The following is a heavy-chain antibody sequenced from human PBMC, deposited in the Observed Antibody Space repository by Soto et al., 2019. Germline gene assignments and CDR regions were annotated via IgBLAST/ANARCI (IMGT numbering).Heavy chain of an antibody. Sequence: GGSLRLSCAASVFTFSLYGMHWVRQAPGKGLEWVAVISYDGNDKYSADSVKGRFTISRDNSKNTLYLQMNSLRPEDTAVYYCAKDRDLRYSDYYFDYWGQGTLVTVSS. J-gene: IGHJ4*02. CDR1: VFTFSLYG. V-gene: IGHV3-30*18. D-gene: IGHD2-15*01. CDR3: AKDRDLRYSDYYFDY. CDR2: ISYDGNDK.